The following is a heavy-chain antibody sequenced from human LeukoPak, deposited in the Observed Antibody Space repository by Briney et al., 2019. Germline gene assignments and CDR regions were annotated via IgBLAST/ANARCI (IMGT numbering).Heavy chain of an antibody. D-gene: IGHD3-10*02. CDR3: SNQKSLMFGEPLDY. V-gene: IGHV3-30-3*01. J-gene: IGHJ4*02. CDR1: GFTFRTYT. Sequence: GGSLRLSCAASGFTFRTYTVHWVRQAPGKGLEWVAVISYDGSNKYYADSVKGRFTISRDNSKNTLYLQMNSLRTEDMAVYYCSNQKSLMFGEPLDYWGQGTLVTVSS. CDR2: ISYDGSNK.